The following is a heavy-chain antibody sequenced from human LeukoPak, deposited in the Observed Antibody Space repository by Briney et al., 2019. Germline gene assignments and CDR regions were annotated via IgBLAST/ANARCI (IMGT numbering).Heavy chain of an antibody. CDR3: ANPPDNWNYGGGFDY. Sequence: PGGSLRLSCAASGFTFSSYAMSWVRQAPGKGLEWASAISGSGGSTYYADSVKGRFTISRDNSKNTLYLQMNSLRAEDTAVYYCANPPDNWNYGGGFDYWGQGTLVTVSS. V-gene: IGHV3-23*01. CDR2: ISGSGGST. J-gene: IGHJ4*02. CDR1: GFTFSSYA. D-gene: IGHD1-7*01.